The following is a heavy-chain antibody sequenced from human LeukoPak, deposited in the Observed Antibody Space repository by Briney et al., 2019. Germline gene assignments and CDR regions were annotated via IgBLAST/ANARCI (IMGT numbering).Heavy chain of an antibody. D-gene: IGHD2-15*01. CDR2: IYHSGST. J-gene: IGHJ6*03. CDR1: GYSISSGYY. V-gene: IGHV4-38-2*02. Sequence: PSETLSLTCTVSGYSISSGYYWGWIRQPPGKGLEWIGSIYHSGSTYYNPSLKSRVTISVDTSKNQFSLKLSSVTAADTAVYYCARVGLAGDIVVVVAATLDYYYMDVWGKGTTVTVSS. CDR3: ARVGLAGDIVVVVAATLDYYYMDV.